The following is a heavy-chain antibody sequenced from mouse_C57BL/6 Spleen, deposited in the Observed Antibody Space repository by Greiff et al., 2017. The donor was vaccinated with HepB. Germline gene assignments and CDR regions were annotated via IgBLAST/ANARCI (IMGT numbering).Heavy chain of an antibody. Sequence: VQLKESGPELVKPGDSVKISCKASGYSFTGYFMNWVMQSHGKSLEWIGRINPYNGDTFYNQKFKGKATLTVDKSSSTAHMELRSLTSEDSAVYYCARDYYGSRGHAMDYWGQGTSVTVSS. D-gene: IGHD1-1*01. V-gene: IGHV1-20*01. CDR3: ARDYYGSRGHAMDY. CDR2: INPYNGDT. J-gene: IGHJ4*01. CDR1: GYSFTGYF.